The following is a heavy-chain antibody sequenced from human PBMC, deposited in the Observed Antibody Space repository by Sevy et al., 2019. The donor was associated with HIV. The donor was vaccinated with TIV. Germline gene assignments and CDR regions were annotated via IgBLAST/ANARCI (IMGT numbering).Heavy chain of an antibody. J-gene: IGHJ5*02. V-gene: IGHV3-53*01. CDR3: ARGGGGVTVDH. CDR2: IYSSGGA. Sequence: GGSLRLSCAASGFIVRRNYMTWVRQAPGKGLEWVSVIYSSGGAYYADSVKGRFTISRDNSQDTLDVQMNSLRAEDTALDYGARGGGGVTVDHWGQGTLVTVSS. D-gene: IGHD3-16*01. CDR1: GFIVRRNY.